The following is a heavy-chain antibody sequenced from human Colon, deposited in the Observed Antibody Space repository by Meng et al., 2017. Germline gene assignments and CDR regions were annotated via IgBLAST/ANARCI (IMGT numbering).Heavy chain of an antibody. V-gene: IGHV5-51*01. Sequence: GESLKISCKGTGSTFTNHWIGWVRQMPGKGLEWMGIIYPGDSDTRYSPSFQGQVTISVDTSINTAYLQWNSLKASDTGMYYCARYGDSGSYVANWFDAWGQGTRVTCSS. J-gene: IGHJ5*02. CDR1: GSTFTNHW. CDR2: IYPGDSDT. D-gene: IGHD1-26*01. CDR3: ARYGDSGSYVANWFDA.